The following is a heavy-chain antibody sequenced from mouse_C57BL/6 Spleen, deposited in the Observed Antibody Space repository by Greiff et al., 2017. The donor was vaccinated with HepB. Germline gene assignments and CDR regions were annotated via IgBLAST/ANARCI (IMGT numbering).Heavy chain of an antibody. CDR2: INPGSGGT. Sequence: QVQLKQSGAELVRPGTSVKVSCKASGYAFTNYLIEWVKQRPGQGLEWIGVINPGSGGTNYNEKFKGKATLTADKSSSTAYMQLSSLTSEDSAVYSCARRFTTVVATDYFDYWGQGTTLTVSS. J-gene: IGHJ2*01. CDR3: ARRFTTVVATDYFDY. D-gene: IGHD1-1*01. CDR1: GYAFTNYL. V-gene: IGHV1-54*01.